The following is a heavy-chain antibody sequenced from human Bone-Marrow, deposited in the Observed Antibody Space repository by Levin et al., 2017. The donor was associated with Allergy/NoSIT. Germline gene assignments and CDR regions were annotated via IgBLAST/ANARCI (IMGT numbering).Heavy chain of an antibody. D-gene: IGHD1-26*01. CDR3: AREKWGVNAFDI. CDR1: GFTFSSYG. V-gene: IGHV3-33*01. Sequence: GESLKISCAVSGFTFSSYGMHWVRQAPGKGLEWVAVIWYDGSNKYYADSVKGRFTISRDNSKNTLYLQMNSLRAEDTAVYYCAREKWGVNAFDIWGQGTMVTVSS. CDR2: IWYDGSNK. J-gene: IGHJ3*02.